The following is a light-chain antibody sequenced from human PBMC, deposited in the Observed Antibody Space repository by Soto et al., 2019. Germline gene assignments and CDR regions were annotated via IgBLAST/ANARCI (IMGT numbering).Light chain of an antibody. J-gene: IGKJ2*01. Sequence: EIVMTQSPATLSVSPGERATLSCRASQSVSSKLAWYQHKPGQAPRLLIYDASTRATGIPARFSGGGSGTEFTLNISSLQSEDFAVYYCQQYNNWPPVYTFGQGTKLDIK. CDR2: DAS. CDR3: QQYNNWPPVYT. V-gene: IGKV3D-15*01. CDR1: QSVSSK.